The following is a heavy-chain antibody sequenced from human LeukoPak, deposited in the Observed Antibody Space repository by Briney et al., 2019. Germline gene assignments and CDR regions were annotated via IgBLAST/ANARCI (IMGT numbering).Heavy chain of an antibody. J-gene: IGHJ4*02. CDR2: IKPDGSQK. Sequence: GVSLRLSCAASRFTFCDSWMSWVRQAPGKGLEWVANIKPDGSQKYYVDSVKGRFTISRDNAKNSLYLQMNSVRAEDTAVYSCQRDSDGNWGQGTLVTVSS. CDR3: QRDSDGN. D-gene: IGHD1-26*01. CDR1: RFTFCDSW. V-gene: IGHV3-7*01.